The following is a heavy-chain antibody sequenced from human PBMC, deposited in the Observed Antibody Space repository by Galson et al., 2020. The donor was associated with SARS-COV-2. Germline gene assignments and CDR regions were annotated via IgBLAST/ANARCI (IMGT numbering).Heavy chain of an antibody. J-gene: IGHJ4*02. CDR1: GGSFSDHS. CDR3: ARDRRGDFSEFDY. D-gene: IGHD4-4*01. Sequence: SQTLSLTCAVYGGSFSDHSWTWVRQPPGKGLEWIGEISHSGSTNYSPSLKSRVFMSVDTSKNQFSLKVRSVTAADTAVYYCARDRRGDFSEFDYWGQGTLVTVSS. CDR2: ISHSGST. V-gene: IGHV4-34*01.